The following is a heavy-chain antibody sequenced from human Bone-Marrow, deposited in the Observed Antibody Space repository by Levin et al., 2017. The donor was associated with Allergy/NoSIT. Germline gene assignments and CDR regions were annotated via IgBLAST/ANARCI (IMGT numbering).Heavy chain of an antibody. CDR3: ARDIIVVVPAAILVAEYYYYYGMDV. CDR1: GFTFSSYA. Sequence: GGSLRLSCAASGFTFSSYAMHWVRQAPGKGLEWVAVISYDGSNKYYADSVKGRFTISRDNSKNTLYLQMNSLRAEDTAVYYCARDIIVVVPAAILVAEYYYYYGMDVWGQGTTVTVSS. D-gene: IGHD2-2*02. J-gene: IGHJ6*02. V-gene: IGHV3-30-3*01. CDR2: ISYDGSNK.